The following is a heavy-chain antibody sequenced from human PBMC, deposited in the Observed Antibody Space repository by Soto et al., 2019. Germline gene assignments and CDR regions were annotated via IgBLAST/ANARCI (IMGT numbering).Heavy chain of an antibody. CDR1: GCTFSSYA. Sequence: GRPLRHCWAASGCTFSSYAMSWVRKAPGKGLEWVSAISGSGGSTYYADSVKGRFTISRDNSKSTLYLQMNSLRAEDTAVYYCAKTVSSALYTFDIWGQGTMVTVSS. J-gene: IGHJ3*02. V-gene: IGHV3-23*01. D-gene: IGHD6-25*01. CDR3: AKTVSSALYTFDI. CDR2: ISGSGGST.